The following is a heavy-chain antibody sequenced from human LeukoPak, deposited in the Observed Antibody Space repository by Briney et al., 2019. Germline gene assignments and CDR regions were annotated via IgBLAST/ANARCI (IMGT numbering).Heavy chain of an antibody. CDR3: ARGSYYFDY. CDR1: GFTFSSYG. J-gene: IGHJ4*02. Sequence: GGSLRLSCAASGFTFSSYGMHWVRQAPGKGLEWVSVIYSGGSTYYADSVKGRFTISRDNSKNTLYLQMNSLTAEDTAVYYCARGSYYFDYWGQGTLVTVSA. V-gene: IGHV3-66*01. CDR2: IYSGGST.